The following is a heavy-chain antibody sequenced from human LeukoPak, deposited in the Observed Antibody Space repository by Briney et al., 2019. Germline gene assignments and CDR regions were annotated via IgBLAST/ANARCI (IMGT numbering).Heavy chain of an antibody. J-gene: IGHJ3*02. D-gene: IGHD6-19*01. V-gene: IGHV1-2*02. Sequence: ASVKASCKASGYTFTGYYMHWVRQAPGQGLEWMGWINPNSGGTNYAQKFQGGVTMTRDTSISTAYMELSRLRSDDTAVYYCARLSSGWAPRAFDIWGQGTMVTVSS. CDR1: GYTFTGYY. CDR2: INPNSGGT. CDR3: ARLSSGWAPRAFDI.